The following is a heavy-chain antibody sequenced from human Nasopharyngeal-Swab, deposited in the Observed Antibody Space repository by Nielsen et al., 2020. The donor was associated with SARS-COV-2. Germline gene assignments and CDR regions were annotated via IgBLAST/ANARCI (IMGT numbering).Heavy chain of an antibody. J-gene: IGHJ4*02. CDR2: INPHSRGT. Sequence: ASVKVSCKASGYTLTGYYMHWVRQAPGQGLEWMGWINPHSRGTKYAQKFQGRVTMTGDTSINTAYMELRRLRSDDTAVYYCARDDYGDYGYFGHWGQGTLVTVSS. V-gene: IGHV1-2*02. CDR1: GYTLTGYY. CDR3: ARDDYGDYGYFGH. D-gene: IGHD4-17*01.